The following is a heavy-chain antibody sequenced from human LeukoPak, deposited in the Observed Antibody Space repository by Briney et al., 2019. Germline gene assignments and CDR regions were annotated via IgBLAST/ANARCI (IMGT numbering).Heavy chain of an antibody. Sequence: SETLSLTCTVSGGSISRYYWTWIPDPPGKALEWTGYIYYSGSTNYNPSLKSLVTISVDTSKNQFSLKLSSVTAADTAVYYCARGLPGYSGGDDAFDFWGQGTVVTVS. CDR3: ARGLPGYSGGDDAFDF. D-gene: IGHD6-19*01. V-gene: IGHV4-59*01. CDR2: IYYSGST. J-gene: IGHJ3*01. CDR1: GGSISRYY.